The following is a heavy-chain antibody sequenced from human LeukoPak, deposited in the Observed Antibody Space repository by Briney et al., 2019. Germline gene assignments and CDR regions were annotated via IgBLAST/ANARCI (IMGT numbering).Heavy chain of an antibody. CDR1: GYTFTSYG. D-gene: IGHD3-10*01. V-gene: IGHV1-18*01. CDR2: ISAYNGNT. J-gene: IGHJ4*02. CDR3: AREPVWGSGRGYYFDY. Sequence: ASVKVSCKASGYTFTSYGISWVRQAPGQGLEWMGWISAYNGNTNYAQKLQGRVTMTTDTSTSTAYMELSRLRSDDTAVYYCAREPVWGSGRGYYFDYWGQGTLVTVSS.